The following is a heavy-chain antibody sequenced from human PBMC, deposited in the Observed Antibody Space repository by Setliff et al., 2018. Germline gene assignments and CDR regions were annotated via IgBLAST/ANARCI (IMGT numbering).Heavy chain of an antibody. CDR2: INTNTGNP. V-gene: IGHV7-4-1*02. D-gene: IGHD3-10*01. CDR3: ARASRFGTIRYRGDYYMDV. J-gene: IGHJ6*03. Sequence: ASVKVSCKASGYTFTTYAISWMRQAPGQGLEYMGWINTNTGNPSYAQGFTGRFVFSLDTSVSTAYLQISSLKAGDTAVYYCARASRFGTIRYRGDYYMDVWGKGTTVTVSS. CDR1: GYTFTTYA.